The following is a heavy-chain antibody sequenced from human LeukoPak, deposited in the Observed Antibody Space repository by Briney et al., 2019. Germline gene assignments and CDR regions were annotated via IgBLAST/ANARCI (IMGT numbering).Heavy chain of an antibody. CDR1: GFTFSSYW. CDR2: IKQDGSEK. V-gene: IGHV3-7*01. J-gene: IGHJ5*02. Sequence: GGSLRLSCAASGFTFSSYWMSWVRQAPGKGLEWVANIKQDGSEKYYVDSVKGRLTISRDNAKNSLYLQMNSLRAEDTAVYYCASTRLGLTNWFDPLGQGTLVTVPS. CDR3: ASTRLGLTNWFDP. D-gene: IGHD3-9*01.